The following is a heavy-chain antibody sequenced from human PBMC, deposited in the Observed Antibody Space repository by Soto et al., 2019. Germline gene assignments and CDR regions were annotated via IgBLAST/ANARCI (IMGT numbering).Heavy chain of an antibody. V-gene: IGHV4-61*01. CDR3: ARASYYDSGVYFQAYDY. D-gene: IGHD3-22*01. Sequence: SETLSLTCNVSGDAMDSGTYYWSWIRQPPGKGLEWIGYSFYTGSTTYNPSLKSRVTISVDKSKNQFSLKVISVTAADTAVYYCARASYYDSGVYFQAYDYWGQGTLVTVSS. CDR1: GDAMDSGTYY. CDR2: SFYTGST. J-gene: IGHJ4*02.